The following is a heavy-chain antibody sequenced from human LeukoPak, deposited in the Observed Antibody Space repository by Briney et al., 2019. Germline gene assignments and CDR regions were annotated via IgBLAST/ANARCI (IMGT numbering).Heavy chain of an antibody. CDR3: ARGSGTHYYHYSMDV. CDR2: ISSTGGST. D-gene: IGHD3-10*01. J-gene: IGHJ6*02. Sequence: GGSLRLSCAASGFTFDNYALHWVRQAPGKGLEYVSGISSTGGSTTFANTVKDRFTISRDNSKNMLYLQMGSLRAEDMAVYYCARGSGTHYYHYSMDVWGQGTTVTVSS. V-gene: IGHV3-64*01. CDR1: GFTFDNYA.